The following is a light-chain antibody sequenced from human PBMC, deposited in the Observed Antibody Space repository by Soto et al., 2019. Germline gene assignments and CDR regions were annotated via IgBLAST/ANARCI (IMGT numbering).Light chain of an antibody. CDR1: RSNIGRNY. Sequence: QAVVTQPPSASGTPGQRVSISCSGSRSNIGRNYVYWYQQLPGTAPKLLIQRKNERPSGVPDRFSGSKSGTSVSLAISGLRSEDEATYYCAAWDDTLHGQVFGGGTKLTVL. J-gene: IGLJ3*02. CDR2: RKN. V-gene: IGLV1-47*01. CDR3: AAWDDTLHGQV.